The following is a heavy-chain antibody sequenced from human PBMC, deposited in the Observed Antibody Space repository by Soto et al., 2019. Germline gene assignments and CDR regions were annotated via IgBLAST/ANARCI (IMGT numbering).Heavy chain of an antibody. J-gene: IGHJ4*02. D-gene: IGHD3-10*01. V-gene: IGHV3-30*03. Sequence: QVPLVESGGGVVQPVKSLRLSCAASGFSFTTYGMLWVRQAPGKGLEWVALISYDGRNKYYADSVKGRFIISRDNCKKTEYKQLSSLRDEDTGVYYCGDGMGWGHYWGQGTMVTVSS. CDR1: GFSFTTYG. CDR3: GDGMGWGHY. CDR2: ISYDGRNK.